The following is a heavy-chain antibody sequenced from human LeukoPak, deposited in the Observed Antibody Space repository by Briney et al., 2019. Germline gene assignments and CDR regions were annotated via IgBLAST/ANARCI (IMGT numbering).Heavy chain of an antibody. J-gene: IGHJ4*02. CDR3: AKDNIYDSTTYDY. CDR2: ISGSGGST. Sequence: GGSLRLSCAASSFTFSSYGMHWLRQAPGKGLEGVSAISGSGGSTYYADSVKGRFTISRDNSKNTLYLQMNSLRAEDTAVYYCAKDNIYDSTTYDYWGQGTLVTVSS. V-gene: IGHV3-23*01. CDR1: SFTFSSYG. D-gene: IGHD3-22*01.